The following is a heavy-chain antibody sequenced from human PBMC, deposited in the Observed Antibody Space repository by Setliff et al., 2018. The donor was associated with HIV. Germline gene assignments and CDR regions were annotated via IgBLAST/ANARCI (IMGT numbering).Heavy chain of an antibody. Sequence: GGSLRLSCAASGFTISSHQMSWVRQAPGKGLEWVAKIIQDESAKYYVDSVKGRFSISRDNAKNSLYLQMNSLGGEDTAVYYCVRDWHSSAWGKVGDYWGQGTLVTVSS. V-gene: IGHV3-7*03. J-gene: IGHJ4*02. CDR2: IIQDESAK. D-gene: IGHD3-16*01. CDR1: GFTISSHQ. CDR3: VRDWHSSAWGKVGDY.